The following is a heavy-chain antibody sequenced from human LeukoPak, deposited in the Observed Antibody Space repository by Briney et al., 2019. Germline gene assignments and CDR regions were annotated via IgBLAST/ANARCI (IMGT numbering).Heavy chain of an antibody. D-gene: IGHD3-10*01. J-gene: IGHJ4*02. Sequence: PSDTLSLTCAVYGGSFSGYYWSWIRQPPGKGLEWIGEINHSGSTNYNPSLKSRVTISVNTSKNQFSLKLSSVTAADTAVYYCARGRGGYYYGSANKYWGQGTLVTVSS. CDR2: INHSGST. CDR3: ARGRGGYYYGSANKY. CDR1: GGSFSGYY. V-gene: IGHV4-34*01.